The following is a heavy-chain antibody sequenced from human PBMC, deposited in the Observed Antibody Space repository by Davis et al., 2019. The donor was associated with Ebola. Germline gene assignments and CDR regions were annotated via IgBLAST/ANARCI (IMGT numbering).Heavy chain of an antibody. CDR1: GFTFSTYS. Sequence: GESLKISCAASGFTFSTYSMSWVRQAPGKALEWVSSISSDSDYIYYADSAKGRFTISRDNAKNSLFLQMNSLRAEDTAVYYCARALYTWFDPWGQGTLVTVSS. CDR2: ISSDSDYI. J-gene: IGHJ5*02. D-gene: IGHD1-14*01. CDR3: ARALYTWFDP. V-gene: IGHV3-21*04.